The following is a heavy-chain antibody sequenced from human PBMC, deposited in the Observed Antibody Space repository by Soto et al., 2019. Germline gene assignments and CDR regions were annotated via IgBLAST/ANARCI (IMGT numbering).Heavy chain of an antibody. CDR1: GGSVSSGSYY. V-gene: IGHV4-61*01. CDR3: AGRALDRPFDY. D-gene: IGHD6-6*01. J-gene: IGHJ4*02. CDR2: IYYSGST. Sequence: SETLSLTCTVSGGSVSSGSYYWSWIRQPPGKGLEWIGYIYYSGSTNYNPSLKSRVTITVDTSKNQFSLKLSSVTAADTAVYYCAGRALDRPFDYWGQGALVTVSS.